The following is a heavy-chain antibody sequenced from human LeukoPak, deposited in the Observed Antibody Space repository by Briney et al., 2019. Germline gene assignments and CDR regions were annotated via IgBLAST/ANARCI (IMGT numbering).Heavy chain of an antibody. CDR2: GHYSGST. CDR1: GASFSGYY. J-gene: IGHJ4*02. Sequence: SETLSLTCAVYGASFSGYYWSWIRQSPGKRLEWIGYGHYSGSTNYNPSLQSRVTISVDRSKNQFSLKLSSVTAADTAVYYCARDLSNYYFDYWGQGTLVTVSS. CDR3: ARDLSNYYFDY. V-gene: IGHV4-59*01. D-gene: IGHD4-11*01.